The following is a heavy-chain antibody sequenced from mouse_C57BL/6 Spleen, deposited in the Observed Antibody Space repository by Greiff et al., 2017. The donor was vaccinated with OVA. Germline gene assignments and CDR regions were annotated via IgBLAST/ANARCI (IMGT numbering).Heavy chain of an antibody. CDR1: GFTFSSYA. Sequence: EVKVEESGEGLVKPGGSLKLSCAASGFTFSSYAMSWVRQTPEKRLEWVAYISSGGDYIYYADTVKGRFTISRDNARNTLYLQMSSLKSEDTAMYYCTREGFYDDYSAYWGQGTLVTVSA. D-gene: IGHD2-3*01. CDR2: ISSGGDYI. J-gene: IGHJ3*01. V-gene: IGHV5-9-1*02. CDR3: TREGFYDDYSAY.